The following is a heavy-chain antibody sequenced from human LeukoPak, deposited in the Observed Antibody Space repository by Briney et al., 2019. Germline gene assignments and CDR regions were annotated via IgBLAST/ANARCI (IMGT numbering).Heavy chain of an antibody. CDR1: GFTFHDYA. V-gene: IGHV3-9*01. D-gene: IGHD1-26*01. Sequence: QSGGSLRLSCVASGFTFHDYAIHWVRQAPGKGLEWVSGISWNSGSIGYADSVKGRFTISRDNAKNSLYLQMNSLRAEDTAFYYCAKSHIGTYLFGPTYLDYWGQGTLVTVSS. J-gene: IGHJ4*02. CDR2: ISWNSGSI. CDR3: AKSHIGTYLFGPTYLDY.